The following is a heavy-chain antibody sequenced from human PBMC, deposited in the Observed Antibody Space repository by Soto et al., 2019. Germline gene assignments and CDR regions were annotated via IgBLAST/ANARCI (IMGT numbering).Heavy chain of an antibody. Sequence: QITLKESGPTLVKPTQTLTLTCTFSGFSLSTSGVGMGWIRQPPGKALEWLALIHWDDDKRYSPSLTSRLTITKDTSKNQVVLTMTNMDPVDTATYYCAHVLVVVANYGMDVWGQGTTVTVSS. J-gene: IGHJ6*02. D-gene: IGHD2-15*01. CDR3: AHVLVVVANYGMDV. CDR1: GFSLSTSGVG. CDR2: IHWDDDK. V-gene: IGHV2-5*02.